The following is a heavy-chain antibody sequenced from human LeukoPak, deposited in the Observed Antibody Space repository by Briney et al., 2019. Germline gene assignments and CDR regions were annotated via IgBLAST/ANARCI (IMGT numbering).Heavy chain of an antibody. Sequence: GGSLRLACAASGFTFSDYYMSWIRQAPGRGLEWVSYISSSGSTIYYADSVKGRFTISRDNAKNSLYLQMNSLRAEDTAVYYCARDSRRFGSKYYYYCMDVWGQGTTVTVSS. CDR1: GFTFSDYY. J-gene: IGHJ6*02. CDR2: ISSSGSTI. D-gene: IGHD5-24*01. V-gene: IGHV3-11*01. CDR3: ARDSRRFGSKYYYYCMDV.